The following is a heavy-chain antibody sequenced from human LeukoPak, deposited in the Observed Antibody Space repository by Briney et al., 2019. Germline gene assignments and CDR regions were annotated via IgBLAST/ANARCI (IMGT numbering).Heavy chain of an antibody. J-gene: IGHJ4*02. D-gene: IGHD1-26*01. V-gene: IGHV1-2*02. CDR2: INPKSGGT. CDR3: ARSIVGATPIDY. CDR1: GYTFTGYY. Sequence: ASVKVSCKPSGYTFTGYYMHWVRQARGQGGEWMGWINPKSGGTTYAQKFQGRVTMARETSISTAYMELSRLRSDDTAVYYCARSIVGATPIDYWGQGTLVTASS.